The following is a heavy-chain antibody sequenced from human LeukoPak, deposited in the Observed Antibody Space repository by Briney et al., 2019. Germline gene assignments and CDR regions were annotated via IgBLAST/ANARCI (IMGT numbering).Heavy chain of an antibody. CDR1: GGSISSYY. CDR3: ARAGSGWSFDY. CDR2: VSHSGNT. D-gene: IGHD6-19*01. V-gene: IGHV4-59*01. Sequence: SETLSLTCTVSGGSISSYYWSWIRQPPGKELEWIGYVSHSGNTNCNPSLKSRLTMSLDTSKNHFSMRLTSVNAADTAVYYCARAGSGWSFDYWGQGSLVTVSS. J-gene: IGHJ4*02.